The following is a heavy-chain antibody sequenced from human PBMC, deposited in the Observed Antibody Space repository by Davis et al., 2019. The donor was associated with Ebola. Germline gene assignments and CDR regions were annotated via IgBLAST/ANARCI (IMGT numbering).Heavy chain of an antibody. CDR3: ARSGTYPWDY. CDR1: GYSFTTYW. D-gene: IGHD1-26*01. CDR2: IYPGDSET. V-gene: IGHV5-51*01. Sequence: GESLKISCKGSGYSFTTYWIAWVRQMPGKGLECMGIIYPGDSETRYSPSFQGHVTFSADKSINTAYLHWSSLKSSDTAIYYCARSGTYPWDYWGQGTLVTVSS. J-gene: IGHJ4*02.